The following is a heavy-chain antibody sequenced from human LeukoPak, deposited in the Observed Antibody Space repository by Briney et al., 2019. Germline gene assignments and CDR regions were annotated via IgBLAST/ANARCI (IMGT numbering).Heavy chain of an antibody. Sequence: GGSLRLSCAASGFTFSSSGMHWVRQAPGKGLEWVAVISYDGSNKYYADSVKGRFTISRDNSKNTLCLQMNSLRAEDTAVYYCAKGRGGSSSYYFDYWGQGTLVTVSS. J-gene: IGHJ4*02. CDR3: AKGRGGSSSYYFDY. D-gene: IGHD6-6*01. V-gene: IGHV3-30*18. CDR1: GFTFSSSG. CDR2: ISYDGSNK.